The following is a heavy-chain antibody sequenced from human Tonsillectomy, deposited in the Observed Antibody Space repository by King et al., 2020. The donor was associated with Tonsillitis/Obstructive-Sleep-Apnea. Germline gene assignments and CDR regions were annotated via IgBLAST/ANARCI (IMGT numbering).Heavy chain of an antibody. V-gene: IGHV1-18*01. D-gene: IGHD4-11*01. CDR3: ARAQPFRYSANEAFDY. J-gene: IGHJ4*02. CDR2: GSTYKGNT. CDR1: GYTFTNYG. Sequence: VQLVESGAEVKKPGASVKGSCKASGYTFTNYGISWVRQAPGQGLEWVGWGSTYKGNTNYAQKLQGRGTMTRETSHSTAYMELRSLRSDDTAVYYCARAQPFRYSANEAFDYWGQGTLVTVSS.